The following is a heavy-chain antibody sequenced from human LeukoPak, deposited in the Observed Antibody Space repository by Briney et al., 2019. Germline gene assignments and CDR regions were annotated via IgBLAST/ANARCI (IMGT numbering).Heavy chain of an antibody. D-gene: IGHD3-16*01. Sequence: GGSLRLSCAASGFTFSSYAMTWVRQAPGKGLEGGSAISGSGDITYYAGSVKGRFTISRDNSKNTLFLQMDSLRVEDTAVHYCAKVTGGDMITYGGVDYWGQGTLVTVSS. V-gene: IGHV3-23*01. J-gene: IGHJ4*02. CDR3: AKVTGGDMITYGGVDY. CDR2: ISGSGDIT. CDR1: GFTFSSYA.